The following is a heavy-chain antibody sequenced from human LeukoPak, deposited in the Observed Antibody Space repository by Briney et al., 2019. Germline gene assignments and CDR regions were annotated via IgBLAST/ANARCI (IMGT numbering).Heavy chain of an antibody. CDR2: ISDNGGST. Sequence: QSGGSLRLSCSASGFSFSSSAIHWVRQAPGKGLVYVSSISDNGGSTYYADSVKGRFIISRDNSKNTVYLQMSSLRAEDTAVYYCVKDRLSNLAVAGSFDYWGQGTQVTVSS. CDR3: VKDRLSNLAVAGSFDY. CDR1: GFSFSSSA. V-gene: IGHV3-64D*06. J-gene: IGHJ4*02. D-gene: IGHD6-19*01.